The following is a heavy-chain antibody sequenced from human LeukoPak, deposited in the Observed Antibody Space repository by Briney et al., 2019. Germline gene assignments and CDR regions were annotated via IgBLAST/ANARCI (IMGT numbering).Heavy chain of an antibody. CDR1: GFTFSSYW. D-gene: IGHD2-15*01. CDR2: IKKDGSEK. Sequence: PGGSLRLSCAASGFTFSSYWMSWVRQAPGKGLEWVANIKKDGSEKHYVDSVKGRFTISRDNAKNSLYLQTNSLRAEDTAVYYCAREEYCTGGSCYSLGWFDSWGQGALVTVSS. CDR3: AREEYCTGGSCYSLGWFDS. J-gene: IGHJ5*01. V-gene: IGHV3-7*01.